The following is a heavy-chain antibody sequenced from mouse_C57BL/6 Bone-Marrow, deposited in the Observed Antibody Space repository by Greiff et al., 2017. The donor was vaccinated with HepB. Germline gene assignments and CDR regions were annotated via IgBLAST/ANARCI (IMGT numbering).Heavy chain of an antibody. D-gene: IGHD1-2*01. Sequence: QVHVKQPGAELVKPGASVKLSCKASGYTFTSYWMHWVKQRPGQGLEWIGMIHPNSGSTNYNEKFKSKATLTVDKSSSTAYMQLSSLTSEDSAVYYCARSPLLRHWYFDVWGTGTTVTVSS. J-gene: IGHJ1*03. CDR1: GYTFTSYW. V-gene: IGHV1-64*01. CDR3: ARSPLLRHWYFDV. CDR2: IHPNSGST.